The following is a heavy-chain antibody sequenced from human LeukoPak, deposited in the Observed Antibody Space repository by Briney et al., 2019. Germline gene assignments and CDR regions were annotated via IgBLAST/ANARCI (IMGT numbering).Heavy chain of an antibody. D-gene: IGHD3-22*01. CDR2: ICTTSSTI. CDR3: ARAEYYYGSSGYWFDY. CDR1: GFIFSNYA. Sequence: GGSLTLSCTASGFIFSNYAMNWVRHAPGKGLQWVSDICTTSSTIYYAASVKGRFTISRDNAKNTLYLPMNSLRVEDTALYYCARAEYYYGSSGYWFDYWGQGTLVTVSS. J-gene: IGHJ4*02. V-gene: IGHV3-48*04.